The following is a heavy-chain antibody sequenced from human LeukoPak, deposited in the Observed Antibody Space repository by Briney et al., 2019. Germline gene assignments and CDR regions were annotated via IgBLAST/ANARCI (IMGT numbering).Heavy chain of an antibody. CDR1: GFTFSSSA. V-gene: IGHV3-23*01. J-gene: IGHJ4*02. CDR3: AKTQTYGDFDY. CDR2: ISASGGST. Sequence: GGSLRLSCAASGFTFSSSAMSWVRQVPGKGLEWVSGISASGGSTYYADSVKGRFTISRDNSKNTLYLQMNSLRAEDTAVYYCAKTQTYGDFDYWGQGTPVTVSS. D-gene: IGHD4-17*01.